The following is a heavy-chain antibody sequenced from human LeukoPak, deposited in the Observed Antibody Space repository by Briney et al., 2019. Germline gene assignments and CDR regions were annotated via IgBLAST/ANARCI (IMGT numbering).Heavy chain of an antibody. D-gene: IGHD5-18*01. CDR3: ARTYSYGYVDY. CDR1: GYSISSGYY. Sequence: SETLSLTCAVSGYSISSGYYWGWIRQPPGKGLEWIGSIYHSGSTYYNPSLKSRVTISVDTSKNQFSLKLSSVTAADTAVYYCARTYSYGYVDYWGQGTLVTVPP. CDR2: IYHSGST. J-gene: IGHJ4*02. V-gene: IGHV4-38-2*01.